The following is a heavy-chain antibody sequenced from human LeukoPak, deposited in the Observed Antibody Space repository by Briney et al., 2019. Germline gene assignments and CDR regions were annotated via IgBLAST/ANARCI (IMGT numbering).Heavy chain of an antibody. J-gene: IGHJ6*03. V-gene: IGHV3-21*01. Sequence: PGGSVRLSCAASGFTFSSYSMNWVRQAPGKGLEWVSSISSSSSYIYYADSVKGRFTISRDNAKNSLYLQMNSLRAEDTAVYYCARAEGLHYDSSGYYSNYMDVWGKGTTVTVSS. CDR3: ARAEGLHYDSSGYYSNYMDV. CDR1: GFTFSSYS. D-gene: IGHD3-22*01. CDR2: ISSSSSYI.